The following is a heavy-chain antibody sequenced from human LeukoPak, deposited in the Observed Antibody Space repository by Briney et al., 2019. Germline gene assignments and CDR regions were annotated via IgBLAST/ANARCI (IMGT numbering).Heavy chain of an antibody. D-gene: IGHD3-16*01. CDR2: IIPILGIA. CDR1: GGTFSSYA. CDR3: ARDDVPDY. V-gene: IGHV1-69*04. J-gene: IGHJ4*02. Sequence: ASVKVSCKASGGTFSSYAISWVRQAPGQGLEWMGRIIPILGIANYAQKFQGRVTITADKSTSTAYMELSSLRSEDTAVYCCARDDVPDYWGQGTLVTVSS.